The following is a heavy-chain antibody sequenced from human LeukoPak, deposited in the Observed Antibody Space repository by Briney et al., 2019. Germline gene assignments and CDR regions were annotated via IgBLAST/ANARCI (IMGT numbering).Heavy chain of an antibody. CDR3: MRYCRGTNNWNDRLDY. J-gene: IGHJ4*02. Sequence: ASVKVSCKASGDSFVFYGINSVRQAPGQGLEWMGWISAYNGKTDVAQKLRGRVTMTTDTSTSTAYMELRGLRSDDTAVYYCMRYCRGTNNWNDRLDYWGQGTLLTVSS. CDR2: ISAYNGKT. CDR1: GDSFVFYG. D-gene: IGHD1-20*01. V-gene: IGHV1-18*01.